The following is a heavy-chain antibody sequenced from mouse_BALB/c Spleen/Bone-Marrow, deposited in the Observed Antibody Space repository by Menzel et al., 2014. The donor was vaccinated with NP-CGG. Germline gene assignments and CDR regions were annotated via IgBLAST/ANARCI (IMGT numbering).Heavy chain of an antibody. D-gene: IGHD1-1*01. J-gene: IGHJ2*01. Sequence: QVQLQQSGAELVRPGVSVKISCKGSGYTFTDYAMHWVKQSHAKSLEWIGIISSSYGDATYNQKFKGKATLTVDKSSNTAYMELARLTSEDSAIYYCARGLSDYYGTSYYFDYWGQGTTLTVSS. CDR2: ISSSYGDA. CDR1: GYTFTDYA. V-gene: IGHV1S137*01. CDR3: ARGLSDYYGTSYYFDY.